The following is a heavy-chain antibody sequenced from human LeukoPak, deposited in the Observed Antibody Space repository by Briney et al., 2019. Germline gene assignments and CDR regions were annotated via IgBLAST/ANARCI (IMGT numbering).Heavy chain of an antibody. CDR3: VREGGGSFLDSFDI. J-gene: IGHJ3*02. CDR2: INSDGLIT. V-gene: IGHV3-74*01. CDR1: GFTFSNYR. D-gene: IGHD2-15*01. Sequence: GGSLRLSCAASGFTFSNYRMHWVRQAPGKGLVWVSRINSDGLITDYADSVKGRFTVSRDNPKNTLYLQMNSLRVEDTAVYYCVREGGGSFLDSFDIWGQGKLVTVSS.